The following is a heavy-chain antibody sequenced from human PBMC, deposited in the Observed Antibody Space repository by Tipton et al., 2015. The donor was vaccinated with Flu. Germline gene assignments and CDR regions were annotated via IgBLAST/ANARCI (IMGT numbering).Heavy chain of an antibody. J-gene: IGHJ4*02. CDR3: ARERGGEGSGSYLDY. CDR2: IYYSGST. CDR1: GGSIRSGDYY. Sequence: TLSLTCTVSGGSIRSGDYYWSWIRQPPGKGLEWIGYIYYSGSTYYNPSLKSRVTISVDTSKNQFSLKLSSVTAADTAVYYCARERGGEGSGSYLDYWGQGTLVTVSS. V-gene: IGHV4-30-4*01. D-gene: IGHD3-10*01.